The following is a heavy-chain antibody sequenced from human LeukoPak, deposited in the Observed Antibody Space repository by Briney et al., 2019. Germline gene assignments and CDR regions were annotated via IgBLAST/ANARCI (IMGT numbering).Heavy chain of an antibody. CDR1: GFTFSSYA. Sequence: GGSLRLSCAASGFTFSSYAMHWVRQAPGKGLEWVAVISYDGRNKHYADSVKGRFTISRDNSKNTLYLQMNSLRAEDTAPYYCAKSVAIYFYYGLDVWGQGTTVAVSS. J-gene: IGHJ6*02. CDR3: AKSVAIYFYYGLDV. D-gene: IGHD3-3*01. V-gene: IGHV3-30-3*02. CDR2: ISYDGRNK.